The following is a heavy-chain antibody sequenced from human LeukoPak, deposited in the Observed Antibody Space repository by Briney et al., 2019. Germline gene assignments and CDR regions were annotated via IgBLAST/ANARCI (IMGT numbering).Heavy chain of an antibody. CDR2: ISAYNGNT. D-gene: IGHD2-2*01. V-gene: IGHV1-18*01. CDR3: ARGYLSDIVVVPAAFDY. Sequence: ASVKVSCKASGYTFTSYGISWVRQAPGQGLEWVGWISAYNGNTNYAQKLQGRVTMTTDTSTSTAYMELRSLRSDDTAVYYCARGYLSDIVVVPAAFDYWGQGTLVTVSS. J-gene: IGHJ4*02. CDR1: GYTFTSYG.